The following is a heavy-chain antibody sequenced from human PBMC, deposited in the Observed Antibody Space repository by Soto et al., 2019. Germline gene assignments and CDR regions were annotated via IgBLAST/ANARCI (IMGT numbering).Heavy chain of an antibody. CDR1: GGSITDYY. CDR2: GYHSVSI. V-gene: IGHV4-59*01. Sequence: TLSLTCPVSGGSITDYYWSWIRQPPGKALEWIGYGYHSVSIHYNPSLKTRVTISVDTSENQFSLRLSSVTAADTAVYYCARAFAGFGAYWYFDLWGRGTLVTVSS. D-gene: IGHD3-16*01. CDR3: ARAFAGFGAYWYFDL. J-gene: IGHJ2*01.